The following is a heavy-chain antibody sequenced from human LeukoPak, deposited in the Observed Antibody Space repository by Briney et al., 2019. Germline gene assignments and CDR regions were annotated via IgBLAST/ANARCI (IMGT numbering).Heavy chain of an antibody. Sequence: HPGGSLRLSCAASGFTFSSYAMSWLRQAPGKGLEWVSAISGSGGSTYYADSVKGRFTISRDNSKNTLYLQMNSLRAEDTAVYYCAKDLLAVYYYDSSAAFDIWGQGTMVTVSS. CDR2: ISGSGGST. CDR3: AKDLLAVYYYDSSAAFDI. CDR1: GFTFSSYA. D-gene: IGHD3-22*01. V-gene: IGHV3-23*01. J-gene: IGHJ3*02.